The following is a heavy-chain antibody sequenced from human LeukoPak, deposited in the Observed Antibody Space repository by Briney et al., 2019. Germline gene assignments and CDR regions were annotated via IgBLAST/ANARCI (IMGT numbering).Heavy chain of an antibody. CDR1: GFSFSGFA. CDR2: IRSNGATA. Sequence: GGSLRLSCAASGFSFSGFAMTWVRQAPGKGLEWVSTIRSNGATAYNADSVKGRFTISRDNSKNTVYLQMNSLRVEDTAIYYCARGQEFDDGVFDSWGQGTLVTVSS. V-gene: IGHV3-23*01. D-gene: IGHD1-1*01. CDR3: ARGQEFDDGVFDS. J-gene: IGHJ4*02.